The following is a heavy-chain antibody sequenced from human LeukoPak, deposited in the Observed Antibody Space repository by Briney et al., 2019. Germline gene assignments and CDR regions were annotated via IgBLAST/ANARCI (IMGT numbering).Heavy chain of an antibody. CDR1: VSTLNTYW. V-gene: IGHV3-7*05. D-gene: IGHD2-8*02. J-gene: IGHJ4*02. CDR3: ARETRGLVGSY. CDR2: LKQDGSDR. Sequence: GGSLRLSCAASVSTLNTYWMTWFRQTAGKGLEWVACLKQDGSDRYYVDSVKGRFTISRDNTGNSLYLQMNSLRAEDTAVYYCARETRGLVGSYWGRGTLVTVSP.